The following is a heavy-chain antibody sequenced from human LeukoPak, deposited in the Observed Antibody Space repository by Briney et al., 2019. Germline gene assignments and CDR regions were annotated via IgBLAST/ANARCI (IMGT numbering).Heavy chain of an antibody. D-gene: IGHD3-10*01. V-gene: IGHV3-30*04. Sequence: GRSLRLSCAASGFTFSSYAMHWVRQAPGKGLEWVAVISYDGSNKYYADSVKGRFTISRDNSKNTLYLQMNSLRAEDTAVYYCARDYYSSGPFDYWGQGTLVTVSS. CDR2: ISYDGSNK. J-gene: IGHJ4*02. CDR1: GFTFSSYA. CDR3: ARDYYSSGPFDY.